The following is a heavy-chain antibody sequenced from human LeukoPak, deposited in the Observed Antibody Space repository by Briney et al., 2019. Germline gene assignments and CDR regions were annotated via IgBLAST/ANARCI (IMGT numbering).Heavy chain of an antibody. Sequence: GGSLRLSCAASGFTFSSYSMNWVRQAPGKGLEWVSSISSSSSYIYYADSVKGRFTISRDNAKNSLYLQMNSLRAEDTAVYYCAREDGIAAADLYYFDYWGQGTLVTVSS. J-gene: IGHJ4*02. V-gene: IGHV3-21*01. CDR3: AREDGIAAADLYYFDY. CDR2: ISSSSSYI. D-gene: IGHD6-13*01. CDR1: GFTFSSYS.